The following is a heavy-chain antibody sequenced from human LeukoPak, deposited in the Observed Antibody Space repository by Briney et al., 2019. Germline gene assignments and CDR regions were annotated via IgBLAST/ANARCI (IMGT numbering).Heavy chain of an antibody. V-gene: IGHV3-7*01. CDR2: IKEDGSEK. CDR1: GFMFRTSS. Sequence: GGSLRLSCAASGFMFRTSSMNWVRQAPGKGLEWVANIKEDGSEKQYVDSVKGRFTISRDNAKNSLYLQMNSLRAEDTAVYYCARDWGPEWLSDAFDIWGQGTMVTVSS. J-gene: IGHJ3*02. CDR3: ARDWGPEWLSDAFDI. D-gene: IGHD5-12*01.